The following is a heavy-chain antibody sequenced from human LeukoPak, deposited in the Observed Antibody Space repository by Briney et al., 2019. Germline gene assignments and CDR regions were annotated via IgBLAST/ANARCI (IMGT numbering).Heavy chain of an antibody. V-gene: IGHV3-30*18. J-gene: IGHJ4*02. CDR1: GFTFSSYG. D-gene: IGHD3-3*01. Sequence: GGSLRLSCAASGFTFSSYGMHWVRQAPGKGLEWVTVISYDGSNKYFADSVKGRFTISRDNSKNTLFLQMNSLRAEDTAVYYCAKDMTQFWSGPDYWGQGTLVTVSS. CDR2: ISYDGSNK. CDR3: AKDMTQFWSGPDY.